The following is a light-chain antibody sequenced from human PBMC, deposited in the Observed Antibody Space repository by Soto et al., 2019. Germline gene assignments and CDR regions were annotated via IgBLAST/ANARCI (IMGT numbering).Light chain of an antibody. CDR1: QSVSNNY. Sequence: EIVLTQSPGTLSLSPGERATLSCRASQSVSNNYLAWYQQKPGQAPRLLIYGASNRATGIPDRFSGSGSGTDFTLTISRLEPEDFAVYYCQQYTFGQGTRLE. CDR3: QQYT. CDR2: GAS. J-gene: IGKJ5*01. V-gene: IGKV3-20*01.